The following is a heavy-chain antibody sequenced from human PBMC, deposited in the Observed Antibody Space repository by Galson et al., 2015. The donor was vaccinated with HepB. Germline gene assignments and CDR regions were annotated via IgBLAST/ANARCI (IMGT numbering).Heavy chain of an antibody. CDR3: AREAHIAAPASFEY. D-gene: IGHD6-25*01. CDR1: GFTFSRYG. V-gene: IGHV3-33*08. CDR2: TWHDGSKS. J-gene: IGHJ4*02. Sequence: SLRLSCAASGFTFSRYGMHWVRQVPGKGLEWVALTWHDGSKSFYATSVKGRFTIARDNSQNTLYLHMSNLRAEDTAIYYCAREAHIAAPASFEYWGQGTLVTVSS.